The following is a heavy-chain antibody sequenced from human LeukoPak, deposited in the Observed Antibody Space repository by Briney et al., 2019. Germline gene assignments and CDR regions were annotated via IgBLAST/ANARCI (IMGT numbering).Heavy chain of an antibody. CDR3: ARFGGTNYYYYYMDV. J-gene: IGHJ6*03. D-gene: IGHD3-16*01. CDR1: GYTFTSYD. V-gene: IGHV1-8*03. CDR2: MNPNSGNT. Sequence: ASVKVSCRASGYTFTSYDINWVRQATGQGLEWMGWMNPNSGNTGYAQKFQGRVTITRNTSISTAYMELSSLRSEDTAVYYCARFGGTNYYYYYMDVWGKGTTVTVSS.